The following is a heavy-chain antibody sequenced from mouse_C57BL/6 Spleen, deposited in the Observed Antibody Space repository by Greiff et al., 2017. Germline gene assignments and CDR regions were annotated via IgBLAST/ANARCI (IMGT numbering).Heavy chain of an antibody. CDR3: ARSPVVAKDYFDY. CDR1: GYTFTSYW. V-gene: IGHV1-64*01. D-gene: IGHD1-1*01. J-gene: IGHJ2*01. CDR2: IHPNSGST. Sequence: VQLQQPGAELVKPGASVKLSCKASGYTFTSYWMHWVKQRPGQGLEWIGMIHPNSGSTNYNEKFKSKATLTVDKSSSTAYMQLSSLTSEDSAVYYCARSPVVAKDYFDYWGQGTTLTVSS.